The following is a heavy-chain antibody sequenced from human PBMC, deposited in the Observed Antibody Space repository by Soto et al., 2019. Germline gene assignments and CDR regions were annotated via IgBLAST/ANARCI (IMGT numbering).Heavy chain of an antibody. J-gene: IGHJ4*02. V-gene: IGHV4-59*08. Sequence: SETLSLTCTVSGGSISSYYWSWIRQPPGKGLEWIGYIYYSGSTNYNPSLKSRVTISVDTSKNQFSLMLSSVTAADTAVYYCARHRGWGSHYFDYWGQGTLVTVSS. CDR2: IYYSGST. D-gene: IGHD7-27*01. CDR3: ARHRGWGSHYFDY. CDR1: GGSISSYY.